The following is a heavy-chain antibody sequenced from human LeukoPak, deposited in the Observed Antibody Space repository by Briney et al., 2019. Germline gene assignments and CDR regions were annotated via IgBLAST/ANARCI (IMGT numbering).Heavy chain of an antibody. CDR1: GGSFSGYY. CDR2: INHSGST. J-gene: IGHJ4*02. V-gene: IGHV4-34*01. Sequence: SETLSLTCAVYGGSFSGYYWSWIRQPPGKGLEWIGEINHSGSTNYNSSLKSRVTISVDTSKNRFSLKLSSVTAADTAVYYCARDSRGPREYYFDYWGQGALVTVSS. CDR3: ARDSRGPREYYFDY.